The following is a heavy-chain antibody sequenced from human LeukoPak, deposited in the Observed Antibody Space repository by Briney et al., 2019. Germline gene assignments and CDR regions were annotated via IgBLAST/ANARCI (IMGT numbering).Heavy chain of an antibody. CDR1: GYTFTSYG. J-gene: IGHJ6*03. Sequence: ASVKVSCKASGYTFTSYGISWVRQAPGQGLEWMGSISAYNGNTNYAQKLQGRVTMTTDTSTSTAYMELRSLRSDDTAVYYCARGYCSSTSCYKDYYYYYYMDVWGKGTPVTVSS. CDR2: ISAYNGNT. V-gene: IGHV1-18*01. D-gene: IGHD2-2*02. CDR3: ARGYCSSTSCYKDYYYYYYMDV.